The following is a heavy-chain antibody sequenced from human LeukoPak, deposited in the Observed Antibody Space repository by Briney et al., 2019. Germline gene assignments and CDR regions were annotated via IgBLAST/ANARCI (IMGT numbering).Heavy chain of an antibody. CDR3: ARERCSGGSCYSRRYWYFDL. V-gene: IGHV4-39*07. J-gene: IGHJ2*01. CDR2: INHSGST. CDR1: GGSVSSGSYY. Sequence: SETLSLTCTVSGGSVSSGSYYWSWIRQPPGKGLEWIGEINHSGSTNYNPSLKSRVTISVDTSKNQFSLKLSSVTAADTAVYYCARERCSGGSCYSRRYWYFDLWGRGTLVTVSS. D-gene: IGHD2-15*01.